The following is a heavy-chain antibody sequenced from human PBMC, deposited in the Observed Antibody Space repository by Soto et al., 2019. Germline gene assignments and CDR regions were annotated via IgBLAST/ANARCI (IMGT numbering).Heavy chain of an antibody. V-gene: IGHV4-30-4*01. CDR3: ARDRGVGATTDY. D-gene: IGHD1-26*01. Sequence: QVQLQESGPGLVKPSQTLSLTCTVSGGSISSGDHYWSWIRQPPGLGLEWIGYIYYSGSTYYNPSLKSRVTISVDTSKNQFSLKLNSVTAADTAVYYCARDRGVGATTDYWGQGTLVTVSS. CDR1: GGSISSGDHY. CDR2: IYYSGST. J-gene: IGHJ4*02.